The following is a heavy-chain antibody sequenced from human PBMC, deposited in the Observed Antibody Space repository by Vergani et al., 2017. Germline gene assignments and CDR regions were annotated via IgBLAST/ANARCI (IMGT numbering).Heavy chain of an antibody. CDR1: GFTFGDYA. V-gene: IGHV3-49*04. D-gene: IGHD6-19*01. J-gene: IGHJ5*02. CDR2: IRSKAYGGTT. CDR3: TRSLAVAGLTVFDP. Sequence: EVQLVESGGGLVQPGRSLRLSCTASGFTFGDYAMSWVRQAPGKGLEWVGFIRSKAYGGTTEYAASVKGRFTISRDDSKSIAYLQMNSLKTEDTAVYYCTRSLAVAGLTVFDPWGQGTLVTVSS.